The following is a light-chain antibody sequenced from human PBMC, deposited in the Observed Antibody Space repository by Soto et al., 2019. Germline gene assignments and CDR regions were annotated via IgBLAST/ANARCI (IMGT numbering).Light chain of an antibody. CDR2: AAS. CDR3: QQIHSTSSYT. CDR1: QNIRNY. J-gene: IGKJ2*01. V-gene: IGKV1-39*01. Sequence: GGRVTITCRASQNIRNYLNWYQQRPGKTPNLLVYAASNLRGGVPSRFSGSGSGTVFTLTINSLQPEDFATYYCQQIHSTSSYTFGQGTKVDIK.